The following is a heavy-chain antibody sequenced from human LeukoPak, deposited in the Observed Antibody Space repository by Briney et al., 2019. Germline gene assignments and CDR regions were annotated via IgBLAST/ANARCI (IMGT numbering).Heavy chain of an antibody. CDR2: ISSSGSTI. V-gene: IGHV3-48*03. D-gene: IGHD2-15*01. CDR3: ARGYCSGGSCYSNYYYGMDV. J-gene: IGHJ6*02. Sequence: GGSLRLSCAASGFTFSSYEMNWVRQAPGKGLEWVSYISSSGSTIYYADSVKGRFTISRDNAKNSLYLQMNSLRAEDTAVYYCARGYCSGGSCYSNYYYGMDVWGQGTTVTVSS. CDR1: GFTFSSYE.